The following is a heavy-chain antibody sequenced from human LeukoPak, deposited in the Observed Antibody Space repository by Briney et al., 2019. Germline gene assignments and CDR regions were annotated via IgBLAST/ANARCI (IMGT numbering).Heavy chain of an antibody. CDR1: GFTFDDYA. CDR2: ISWNSGSI. D-gene: IGHD3-22*01. CDR3: ASLGYYYDSSGYHPFDY. Sequence: PGRSLRLSCAASGFTFDDYAMHWVRQAPGKGLEWVSGISWNSGSIGYADSVKGRFTISRDNAKNSLYLQMNSLRAEDTALYYCASLGYYYDSSGYHPFDYWGQGTLVTVSS. J-gene: IGHJ4*02. V-gene: IGHV3-9*01.